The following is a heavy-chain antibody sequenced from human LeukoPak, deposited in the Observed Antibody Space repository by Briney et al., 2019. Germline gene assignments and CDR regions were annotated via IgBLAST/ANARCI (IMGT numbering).Heavy chain of an antibody. CDR3: ARDYYDSRGEAFDI. J-gene: IGHJ3*02. CDR1: GDSIGSHY. V-gene: IGHV4-59*11. Sequence: SETLSLTCTVSGDSIGSHYWSWIRQPPGKGLEWIGYILYVGSTNYNPSLKSRVTISVDTSKNQFSLKLNSVTDADTDVYYCARDYYDSRGEAFDIWGQGTMDSVSS. D-gene: IGHD3-22*01. CDR2: ILYVGST.